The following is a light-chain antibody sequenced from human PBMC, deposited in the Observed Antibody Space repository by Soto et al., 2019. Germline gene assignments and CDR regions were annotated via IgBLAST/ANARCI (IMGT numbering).Light chain of an antibody. CDR3: QQFSSYPLT. Sequence: EIVMTQSPATLSVSPGERATLSCGASQSVSSNLAWYQQKPGQGPRLLIYGASSRATGIPARFSGSGSGTDFTLTISRLEPEDFAVYYCQQFSSYPLTFGGGTKVDIK. V-gene: IGKV3-15*01. CDR1: QSVSSN. J-gene: IGKJ4*01. CDR2: GAS.